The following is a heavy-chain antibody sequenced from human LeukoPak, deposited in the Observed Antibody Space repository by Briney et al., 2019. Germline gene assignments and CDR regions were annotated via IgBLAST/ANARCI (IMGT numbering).Heavy chain of an antibody. CDR2: IYYSGST. Sequence: SETLSLTCAVSGGSISSGGYSWSWIRQPPGKGLEWIGYIYYSGSTYYNPSLRSRVSISIDKSKNQFSLKLSSATAADTAFYYCARDGIGSSTPFDYWGQGTLVTVSS. V-gene: IGHV4-30-4*07. CDR1: GGSISSGGYS. J-gene: IGHJ4*02. CDR3: ARDGIGSSTPFDY. D-gene: IGHD6-6*01.